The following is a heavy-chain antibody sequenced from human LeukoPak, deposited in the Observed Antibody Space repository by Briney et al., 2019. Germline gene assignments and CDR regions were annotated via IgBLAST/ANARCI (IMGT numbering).Heavy chain of an antibody. CDR2: ISWNSGSI. J-gene: IGHJ3*02. V-gene: IGHV3-9*01. CDR1: GFTFDDYA. CDR3: AKDFSGAFDI. Sequence: GGSLRLSCAASGFTFDDYAMHWVRQAPGKGLEWVSGISWNSGSIGYADSVKGRFTISRDNAKNSLYLQMNSLRAEDTALYYCAKDFSGAFDIWGQGTMVTLSS.